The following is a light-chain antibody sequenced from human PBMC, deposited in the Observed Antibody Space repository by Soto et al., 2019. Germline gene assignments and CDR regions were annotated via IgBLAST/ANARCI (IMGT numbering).Light chain of an antibody. V-gene: IGKV1-39*01. CDR3: QQSYSLWT. CDR2: AAS. J-gene: IGKJ1*01. CDR1: QSISSY. Sequence: DIQMTQSPSSLSASVGGRVTITCRAIQSISSYLNWYQQKPGKAPKLLIYAASSLQSGVPSRFSGSGSGTDFTLTISSLQPEDFATYYCQQSYSLWTFGQGTKVDIK.